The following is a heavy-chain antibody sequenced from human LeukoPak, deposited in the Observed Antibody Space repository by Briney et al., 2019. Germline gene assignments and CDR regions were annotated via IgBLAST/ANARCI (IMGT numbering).Heavy chain of an antibody. CDR2: VYYSGST. CDR3: ARNYYKSGYYYSAVDY. CDR1: GGSISSSNW. D-gene: IGHD3-10*01. V-gene: IGHV4-61*01. J-gene: IGHJ4*02. Sequence: PSETLSPTRAVSGGSISSSNWWSWLRQPPGKGLECIGYVYYSGSTNYNPFLKSRVTISVDTSKNQFSLKVNSVAAADTAEYYCARNYYKSGYYYSAVDYWGQGTLVTVSS.